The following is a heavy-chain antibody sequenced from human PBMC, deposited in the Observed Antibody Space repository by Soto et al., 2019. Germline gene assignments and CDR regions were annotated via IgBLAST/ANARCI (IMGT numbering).Heavy chain of an antibody. CDR3: ARDHGNYYFDY. D-gene: IGHD1-7*01. Sequence: GGSLRLSCATSGFTFSSYWMHWVRQAPGEGLVWVSRINSDGSTTDYADSVKGRFTITRDNAKNTLYLQMNSLRAEDTGVYYCARDHGNYYFDYWGQGTLVTVSS. J-gene: IGHJ4*02. CDR2: INSDGSTT. CDR1: GFTFSSYW. V-gene: IGHV3-74*01.